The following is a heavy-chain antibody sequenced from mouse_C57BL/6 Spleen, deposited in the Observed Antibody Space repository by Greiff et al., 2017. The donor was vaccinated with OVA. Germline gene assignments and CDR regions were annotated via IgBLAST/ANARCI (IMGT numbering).Heavy chain of an antibody. CDR1: GYSFTGYY. Sequence: EVQLQQSGPELVKPGASVKISCKASGYSFTGYYMNWVKQSPEKSLEWIGELNPSTGGTTYNQKFKAKATLTVDKSSSTAYMQLKSLTSEDSAVYYCARWELHPGAMDYWGQGTSVTVSS. CDR3: ARWELHPGAMDY. D-gene: IGHD2-12*01. CDR2: LNPSTGGT. J-gene: IGHJ4*01. V-gene: IGHV1-42*01.